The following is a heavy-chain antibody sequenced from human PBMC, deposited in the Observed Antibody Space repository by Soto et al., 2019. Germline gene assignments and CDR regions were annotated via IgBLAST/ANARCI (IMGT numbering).Heavy chain of an antibody. CDR3: AKVGGFDP. Sequence: GGSLRLSCAASGSTFSRYAMSWVRQIPGKGLECVSAIGGDGGSIHYADSVKGRFTISRDNSKNMLYLQLNSLRAEDTAVYYCAKVGGFDPWGQGTLVTVSS. CDR1: GSTFSRYA. D-gene: IGHD4-17*01. CDR2: IGGDGGSI. J-gene: IGHJ5*02. V-gene: IGHV3-23*01.